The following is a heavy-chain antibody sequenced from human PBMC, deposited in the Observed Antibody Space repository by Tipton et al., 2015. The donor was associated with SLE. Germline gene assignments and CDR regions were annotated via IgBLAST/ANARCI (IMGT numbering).Heavy chain of an antibody. J-gene: IGHJ6*02. Sequence: SLRLSCAASGFTFSTYEMNWVSQAPGKGLEWVSYMSSRGRTIYYADSVKGRFTISRDNAKNSLYLQMNSLRAEDTAVYYCAREGAVQLGKEYYYFGMDVWGQGTTVTVSS. CDR3: AREGAVQLGKEYYYFGMDV. V-gene: IGHV3-48*03. CDR1: GFTFSTYE. CDR2: MSSRGRTI. D-gene: IGHD6-6*01.